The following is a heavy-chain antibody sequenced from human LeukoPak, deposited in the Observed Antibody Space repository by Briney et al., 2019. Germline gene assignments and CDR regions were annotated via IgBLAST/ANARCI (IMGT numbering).Heavy chain of an antibody. CDR1: GFELSRYR. CDR2: ISPWSDYI. CDR3: ARDYGGTFDY. D-gene: IGHD4-23*01. V-gene: IGHV3-21*01. J-gene: IGHJ4*02. Sequence: GSLRLSRAASGFELSRYRNKLVRQASGKGLEWVSAISPWSDYIYYVDSVKGRFTISRDYAKNSLYLQMNSLRAEDTAVYYCARDYGGTFDYWGQGTLVTVSS.